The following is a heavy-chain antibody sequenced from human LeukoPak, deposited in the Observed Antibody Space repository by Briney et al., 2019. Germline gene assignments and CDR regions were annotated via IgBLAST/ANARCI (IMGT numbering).Heavy chain of an antibody. CDR1: GGSFSGYY. V-gene: IGHV4-34*01. Sequence: SETLSLTCAVYGGSFSGYYWSWLRQPPGKGLEWIGEINHSGSTNYNPSLKSRVTISVDTSKNQFSLKLSSVTAADTAVYYCARGFGYSYGSRYYYYGMDVWGKGTTVTVSS. CDR3: ARGFGYSYGSRYYYYGMDV. CDR2: INHSGST. D-gene: IGHD5-18*01. J-gene: IGHJ6*04.